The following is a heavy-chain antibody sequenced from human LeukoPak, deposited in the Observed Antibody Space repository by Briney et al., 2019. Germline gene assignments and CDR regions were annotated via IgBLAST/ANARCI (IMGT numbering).Heavy chain of an antibody. CDR3: ARLSLYCSTVINWFDP. J-gene: IGHJ5*02. CDR2: IYYSGST. Sequence: SETLSLTCTVSGGSMSTSSYYWGWIRQPPGKGLEWIGSIYYSGSTHYNPSLKSRVTMSVDTSKKQFSLKLSSVTAADTAVYYCARLSLYCSTVINWFDPWGQGTLVTVSS. D-gene: IGHD1-26*01. CDR1: GGSMSTSSYY. V-gene: IGHV4-39*01.